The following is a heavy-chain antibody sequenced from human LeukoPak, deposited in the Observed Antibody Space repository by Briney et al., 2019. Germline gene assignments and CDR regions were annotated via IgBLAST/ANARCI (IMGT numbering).Heavy chain of an antibody. V-gene: IGHV4-59*01. CDR1: GGSISSYY. D-gene: IGHD3-22*01. Sequence: PSETLSLTCTVSGGSISSYYWSWIRQPPGKGLGWIGYIYYSGSTNYNPSLKSRVTISVDTSKNQFSLKLSSVTAADTAVYYCASSRYYYDSSGILFDYWGQGTQVTVSS. J-gene: IGHJ4*02. CDR2: IYYSGST. CDR3: ASSRYYYDSSGILFDY.